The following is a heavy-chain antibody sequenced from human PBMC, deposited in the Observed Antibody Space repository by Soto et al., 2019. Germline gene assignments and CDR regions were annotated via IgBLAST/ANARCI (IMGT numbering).Heavy chain of an antibody. CDR1: GDTYTSYC. CDR2: ISAYLGNT. D-gene: IGHD2-2*03. CDR3: AKTDGFTHTEA. Sequence: QVQVVQSGAEVKKPGASVKVSCKASGDTYTSYCVTWVRQAPGQGLEWMGYISAYLGNTYYEQKFQGRVSMTTGTSTNPAYMELHTLTSPDTAIYFCAKTDGFTHTEAWGKGPLVTVSS. J-gene: IGHJ5*02. V-gene: IGHV1-18*04.